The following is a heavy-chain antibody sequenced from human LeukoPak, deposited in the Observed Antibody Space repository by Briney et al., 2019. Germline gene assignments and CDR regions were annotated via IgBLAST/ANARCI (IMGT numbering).Heavy chain of an antibody. CDR3: AREVFVVVPADYYYYGMDV. D-gene: IGHD2-2*01. Sequence: ASVKVSCKASGYTFTTYYMHWVRQAPGQGLEWMGRINPNSGGTNYAQKFQGRVTMTRDTSISTAYMELSRLRSDDTAVYYCAREVFVVVPADYYYYGMDVWGQGTTVTVSS. J-gene: IGHJ6*02. CDR1: GYTFTTYY. CDR2: INPNSGGT. V-gene: IGHV1-2*06.